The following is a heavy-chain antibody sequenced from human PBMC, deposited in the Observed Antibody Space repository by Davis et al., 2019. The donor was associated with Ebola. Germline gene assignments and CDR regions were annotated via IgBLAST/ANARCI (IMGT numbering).Heavy chain of an antibody. CDR2: ISAYNGNT. CDR3: ARDRTTMVRGVLIEDYYYGLDV. CDR1: GYTFTSYD. J-gene: IGHJ6*02. Sequence: ATVKVSCKASGYTFTSYDISWVRQAPGQGLEWMGWISAYNGNTNYAQKLQGRVTMTTDTSTSTAHMELRSLRSDDTAVYYCARDRTTMVRGVLIEDYYYGLDVWGQGSTVTVSS. D-gene: IGHD3-10*01. V-gene: IGHV1-18*01.